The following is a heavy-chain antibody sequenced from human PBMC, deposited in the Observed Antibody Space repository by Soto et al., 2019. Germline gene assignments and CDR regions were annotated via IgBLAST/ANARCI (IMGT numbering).Heavy chain of an antibody. J-gene: IGHJ4*02. CDR2: ISGSGGGT. CDR3: AKKSGATSCSGGSCYSGPIDY. CDR1: GFAFSTYV. V-gene: IGHV3-23*01. D-gene: IGHD2-15*01. Sequence: EVQLLQSGGGLVQPGGSLRLSCITSGFAFSTYVMSWVRQAPGKGLEWVSPISGSGGGTYYADSVKGRFTISRDNSKNTLYLQMNSLRAEDTAVYYCAKKSGATSCSGGSCYSGPIDYWGRGTLVTVSS.